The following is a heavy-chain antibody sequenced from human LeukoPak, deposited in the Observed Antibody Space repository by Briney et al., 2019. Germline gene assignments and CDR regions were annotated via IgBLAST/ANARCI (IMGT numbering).Heavy chain of an antibody. D-gene: IGHD3-10*01. CDR3: ARGRVGRGLLWFGELY. CDR2: INSDGSST. V-gene: IGHV3-74*01. CDR1: GFTFSSYW. Sequence: GGSLRLSCAASGFTFSSYWMHWVRQAPGKGLVWVSRINSDGSSTSYADSVKGRFTISRDNAKNTLYLQMNSLRAEDTAVYYCARGRVGRGLLWFGELYGGQGTLVTASS. J-gene: IGHJ4*02.